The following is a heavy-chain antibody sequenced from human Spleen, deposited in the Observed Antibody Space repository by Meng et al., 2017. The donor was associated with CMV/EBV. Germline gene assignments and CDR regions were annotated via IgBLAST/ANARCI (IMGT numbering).Heavy chain of an antibody. CDR3: AREVLYNWLDP. CDR1: GFTFSSYE. D-gene: IGHD2/OR15-2a*01. CDR2: ITASGNTI. J-gene: IGHJ5*02. Sequence: GESLKISCAASGFTFSSYEKNWVRQAPGKGLEWVSYITASGNTIYYADSVKGRFTISRDNAKNSLFLQMNSLRAEDTAVYYCAREVLYNWLDPWGQGTLVTVSS. V-gene: IGHV3-48*03.